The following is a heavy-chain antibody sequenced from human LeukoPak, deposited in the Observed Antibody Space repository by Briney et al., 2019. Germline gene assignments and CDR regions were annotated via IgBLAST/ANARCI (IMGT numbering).Heavy chain of an antibody. J-gene: IGHJ6*03. CDR3: ARAETGTDYYYYMDV. CDR2: IIPIFGTA. D-gene: IGHD1/OR15-1a*01. Sequence: ASVKVSCKASGGTFSSYAISWVRQAPGQGLEWMGGIIPIFGTANYAQKFQGRVTITTDESTSTAYMELSSLRSEDTAVYYCARAETGTDYYYYMDVWGKGTTVTVSS. CDR1: GGTFSSYA. V-gene: IGHV1-69*05.